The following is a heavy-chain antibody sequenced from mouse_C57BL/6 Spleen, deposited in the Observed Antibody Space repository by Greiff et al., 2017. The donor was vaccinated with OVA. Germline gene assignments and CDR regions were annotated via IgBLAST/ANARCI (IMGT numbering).Heavy chain of an antibody. Sequence: VQLQQPGAELVRPGSSVKLSCKASGYTFTSYWMHWVKQRPIQGLEWIGNIDPSDSETHYNQKFKDKATLTVDNSSSTAYLQLSSLTSEHSAVYYWARRFFDYWGQGTTLTVSS. CDR1: GYTFTSYW. V-gene: IGHV1-52*01. CDR2: IDPSDSET. CDR3: ARRFFDY. J-gene: IGHJ2*01.